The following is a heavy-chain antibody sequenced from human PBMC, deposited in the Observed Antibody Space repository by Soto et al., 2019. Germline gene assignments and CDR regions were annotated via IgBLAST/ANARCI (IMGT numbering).Heavy chain of an antibody. D-gene: IGHD4-17*01. CDR3: ARASYGDYDDAFDI. J-gene: IGHJ3*02. Sequence: GESLKISCAASGFTFSSYSMNWVRPAPGKGLGWVSSISSSSSYIYYADSVKGRFTISRDNAKNSLYLQMNSLRAEDTAVYYCARASYGDYDDAFDIWGQGTMVTVSS. V-gene: IGHV3-21*01. CDR1: GFTFSSYS. CDR2: ISSSSSYI.